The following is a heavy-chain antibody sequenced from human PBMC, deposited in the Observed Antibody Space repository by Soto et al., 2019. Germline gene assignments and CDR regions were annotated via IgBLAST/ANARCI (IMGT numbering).Heavy chain of an antibody. J-gene: IGHJ4*02. D-gene: IGHD3-3*01. V-gene: IGHV3-15*01. CDR3: TTGLRNCDFWSGFDY. CDR1: GFTFSNAW. Sequence: EVQLVESGGGLVKPGGSLRLSCAASGFTFSNAWMSWVRQAPGKGLEWVGRIKSKTDGGTTDYAAPVKGRFTISRDDSKNTLYLQMNSLKTEDTAVYYCTTGLRNCDFWSGFDYWGQGTLVTVSS. CDR2: IKSKTDGGTT.